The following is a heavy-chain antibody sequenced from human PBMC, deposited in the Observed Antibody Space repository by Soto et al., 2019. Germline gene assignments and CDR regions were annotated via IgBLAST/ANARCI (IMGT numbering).Heavy chain of an antibody. J-gene: IGHJ6*02. D-gene: IGHD3-9*01. CDR2: IYYSGST. CDR1: GGSISSGDYY. CDR3: ARAPYYDILTGYAPYGMDV. Sequence: TLSLRCTVSGGSISSGDYYWSWIRQPPGKGLEWIGYIYYSGSTYYNPSLKSRVTISVDTSKNQFSLKLSSVTAADTAVYYCARAPYYDILTGYAPYGMDVWGQGTTVTVSS. V-gene: IGHV4-30-4*01.